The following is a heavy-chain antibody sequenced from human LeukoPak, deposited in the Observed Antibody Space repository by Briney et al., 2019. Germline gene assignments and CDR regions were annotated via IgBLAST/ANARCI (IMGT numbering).Heavy chain of an antibody. CDR1: GFTFSSYG. CDR3: ARDPKWLLRRGYFDY. D-gene: IGHD3-22*01. J-gene: IGHJ4*02. Sequence: GGSLRLSCAASGFTFSSYGMHWVRQAPGKGPEWVAVISYDGSNKYYADSVKGRFTISRDNSKNTLYLQMNSLRAEDTAVYYCARDPKWLLRRGYFDYWGQGTLVTVSS. V-gene: IGHV3-30*03. CDR2: ISYDGSNK.